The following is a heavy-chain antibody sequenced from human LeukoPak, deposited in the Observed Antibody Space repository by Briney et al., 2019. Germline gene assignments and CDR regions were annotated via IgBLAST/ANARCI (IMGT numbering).Heavy chain of an antibody. Sequence: GWSLRLSCAASGFTVSSNYMSWVRQAPGKGLEWGSVIYSGGSTYYADSVKGRFTSSRDNSKNMLYLQMNSLRAEDTAVYYCARVGRWLVPHAFDIRGQGTMVTVSS. CDR2: IYSGGST. CDR3: ARVGRWLVPHAFDI. V-gene: IGHV3-53*01. D-gene: IGHD6-19*01. J-gene: IGHJ3*02. CDR1: GFTVSSNY.